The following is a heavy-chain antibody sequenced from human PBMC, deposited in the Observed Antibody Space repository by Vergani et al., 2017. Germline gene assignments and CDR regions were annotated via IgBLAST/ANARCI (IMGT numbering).Heavy chain of an antibody. D-gene: IGHD3-3*01. CDR1: GFTFSSYW. CDR3: ARDSNDFWSGYYGWFDP. CDR2: IKQDGIEK. Sequence: EVQLVESGGGLVQPGGSLRLSCAASGFTFSSYWMSWVRQAPGKGLEWVANIKQDGIEKYYVDSVKGRFTISRDNAKNSLYLQMNSLRAEDTAVYYCARDSNDFWSGYYGWFDPWGQGTLVTVSS. V-gene: IGHV3-7*01. J-gene: IGHJ5*02.